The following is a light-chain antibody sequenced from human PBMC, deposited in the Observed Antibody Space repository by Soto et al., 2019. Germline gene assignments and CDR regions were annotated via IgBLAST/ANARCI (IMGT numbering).Light chain of an antibody. V-gene: IGLV2-23*01. CDR1: SSDIGYYNL. CDR3: CSYAGSRVL. Sequence: QSALTQPASMSGSPGQSITISCTGTSSDIGYYNLVSWYQQHPGKAPKLMIYEGRKRPSGVSNRFSGSKSGNTASLTISGLQADDEADYYCCSYAGSRVLFGGGTKLTVL. CDR2: EGR. J-gene: IGLJ2*01.